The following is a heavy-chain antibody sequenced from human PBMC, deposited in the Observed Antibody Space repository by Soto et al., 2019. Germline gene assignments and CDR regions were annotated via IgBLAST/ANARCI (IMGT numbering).Heavy chain of an antibody. CDR3: AREVPNYDILTGYPTYFDY. Sequence: PSETLSLTCTVSGGSISSSSSYWGWIRQPPGKGLEWIGNMSYSGSTYHNPSLKSRVTMSVDTSKNQFSLKLSSVTAADTAVYYCAREVPNYDILTGYPTYFDYWGQGTLVTVSS. CDR1: GGSISSSSSY. V-gene: IGHV4-39*07. CDR2: MSYSGST. D-gene: IGHD3-9*01. J-gene: IGHJ4*02.